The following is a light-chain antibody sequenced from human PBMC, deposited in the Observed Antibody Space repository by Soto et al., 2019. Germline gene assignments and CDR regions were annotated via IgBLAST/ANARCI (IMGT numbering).Light chain of an antibody. J-gene: IGLJ1*01. CDR2: EVS. Sequence: QSALTQPRSVSGSPGQSVTISCTGTSSDVGGYNYVPWYQQHPGKAPKLIISEVSKRPSGVPDRFSGSKSGNTASLTVSGLQAEDEADYYCTSHAGSNNYVFGTGTKVTVL. CDR1: SSDVGGYNY. V-gene: IGLV2-11*01. CDR3: TSHAGSNNYV.